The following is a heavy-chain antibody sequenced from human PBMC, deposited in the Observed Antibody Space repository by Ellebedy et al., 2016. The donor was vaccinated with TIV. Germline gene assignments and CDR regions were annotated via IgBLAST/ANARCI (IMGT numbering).Heavy chain of an antibody. V-gene: IGHV4-39*01. J-gene: IGHJ3*02. CDR3: ASERSQDNAFDI. Sequence: ESLKISXTVSGDSISSSSYFWVWIRQPPGQGLEWIGAIYYSGSTYYNPSLKSRVTISADTSKNQFSLKLSSVTAADTAVYYCASERSQDNAFDIWGQGTMVTVSS. CDR2: IYYSGST. CDR1: GDSISSSSYF.